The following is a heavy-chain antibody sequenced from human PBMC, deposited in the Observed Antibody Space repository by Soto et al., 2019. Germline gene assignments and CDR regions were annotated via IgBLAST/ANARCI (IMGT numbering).Heavy chain of an antibody. CDR1: GGTFSSYT. Sequence: QVQLVQSGAEVKKPGSSVKVSCKASGGTFSSYTISWVRQAPGQGLEWMGRIIPILGIANYAQKFQGRVTITADKSTNXAYMELSSLRSEDTAVYYCARGTAVADYYYYGMDVWGQGTTVTVSS. CDR2: IIPILGIA. J-gene: IGHJ6*02. CDR3: ARGTAVADYYYYGMDV. V-gene: IGHV1-69*02. D-gene: IGHD6-19*01.